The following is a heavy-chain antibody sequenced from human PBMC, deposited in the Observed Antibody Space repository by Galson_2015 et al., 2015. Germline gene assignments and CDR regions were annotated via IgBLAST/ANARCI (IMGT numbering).Heavy chain of an antibody. CDR3: ARDKTIDDYVWGSYRPDAFGI. J-gene: IGHJ3*02. V-gene: IGHV1-69*10. Sequence: SVKVSCKASGGTFSSYAISWVRQAPGQGLEWMGGIIPIFGIANYAQKFQGRVTITADKSTSTAYMELSSLRSEDTAVYYCARDKTIDDYVWGSYRPDAFGIWGQGTMVTVSS. D-gene: IGHD3-16*02. CDR1: GGTFSSYA. CDR2: IIPIFGIA.